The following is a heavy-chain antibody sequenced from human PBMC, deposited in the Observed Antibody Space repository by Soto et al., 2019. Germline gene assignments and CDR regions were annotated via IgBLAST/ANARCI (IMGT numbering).Heavy chain of an antibody. Sequence: EVQLVESGGSLVQPGGCLRLSCAASGFTFDPYWMHWVRQAPGKGLVWVARINNDGTSAVYADSVQGRFTISRDNARMRVYLQMNSLTAEDSAVYYCVREVCEGDGCYSRGWFDPWGQGTLVTVSS. CDR3: VREVCEGDGCYSRGWFDP. J-gene: IGHJ5*02. CDR1: GFTFDPYW. V-gene: IGHV3-74*01. D-gene: IGHD2-21*02. CDR2: INNDGTSA.